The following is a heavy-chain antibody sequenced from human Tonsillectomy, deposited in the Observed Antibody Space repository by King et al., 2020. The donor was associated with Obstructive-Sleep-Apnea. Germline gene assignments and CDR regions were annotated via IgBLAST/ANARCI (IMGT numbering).Heavy chain of an antibody. CDR1: GFTFRSYS. J-gene: IGHJ6*02. CDR2: ISTSSRAI. CDR3: ARDRQQLVPGYYYYGLDV. V-gene: IGHV3-48*04. Sequence: VQLVESGGGLVQPGGSLRLSCAASGFTFRSYSMNWVRQAPGKGLEWVSYISTSSRAIYYADSVKGRFIISRDNAENSLYLQMNSVRAEDTAVYWCARDRQQLVPGYYYYGLDVWGQGTTVTVSS. D-gene: IGHD6-13*01.